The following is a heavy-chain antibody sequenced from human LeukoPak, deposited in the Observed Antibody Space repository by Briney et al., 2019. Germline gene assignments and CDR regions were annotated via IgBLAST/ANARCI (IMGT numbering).Heavy chain of an antibody. CDR2: IYHSGST. J-gene: IGHJ3*02. D-gene: IGHD4-17*01. Sequence: SETLSLTCAVSGGSISSGGYSWSWLRQPPGKGLEWIGYIYHSGSTYYNPSLKSRVTISVDRSKNQFSLKLSSVTAADTAVYYCARRTVTTEWAFDIWGQGTMVTVSS. CDR3: ARRTVTTEWAFDI. CDR1: GGSISSGGYS. V-gene: IGHV4-30-2*01.